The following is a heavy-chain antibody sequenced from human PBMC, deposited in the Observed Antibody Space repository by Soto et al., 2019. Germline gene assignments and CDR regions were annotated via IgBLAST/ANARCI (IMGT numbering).Heavy chain of an antibody. D-gene: IGHD3-3*01. CDR1: GDSVSSNSAA. CDR2: TYYRSKWYN. CDR3: ARGLTIFGVVSFAFDI. J-gene: IGHJ3*02. Sequence: SQTLSLTCAISGDSVSSNSAAWNWIRQSPSRGLEWLGRTYYRSKWYNDYAVSVKSRITINPDTSKNQFSLQLNSVTPEDTAVYYCARGLTIFGVVSFAFDIWGQGTMVTVSS. V-gene: IGHV6-1*01.